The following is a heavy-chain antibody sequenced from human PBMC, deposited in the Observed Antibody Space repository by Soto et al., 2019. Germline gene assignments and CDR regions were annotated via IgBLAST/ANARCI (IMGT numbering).Heavy chain of an antibody. CDR2: IYYSGST. J-gene: IGHJ4*02. Sequence: PSETLSLTCAVSGGSISSGGYYWSWIRQPPGKGLEWIGYIYYSGSTNYNPSLKSRVTISVDTSKNHFSLKLSSVTAADTAVYYCASTTHYIRDSSSWYYFDYWGQGTLVTVSS. D-gene: IGHD6-13*01. CDR1: GGSISSGGYY. V-gene: IGHV4-61*08. CDR3: ASTTHYIRDSSSWYYFDY.